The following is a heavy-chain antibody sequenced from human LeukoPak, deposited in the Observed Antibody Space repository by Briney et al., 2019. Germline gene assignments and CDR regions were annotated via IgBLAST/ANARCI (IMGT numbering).Heavy chain of an antibody. V-gene: IGHV1-58*02. J-gene: IGHJ4*02. Sequence: SVNVSCKASGFTFTSSTIQWVRQARGQRLEWIGGIVVGSGNKNYAKKFQERVIITRDMSTTTVYMELSSLRSEDTAVYYCAGTPWFGELTLDYWGQGTLVTVYS. CDR1: GFTFTSST. CDR3: AGTPWFGELTLDY. D-gene: IGHD3-10*01. CDR2: IVVGSGNK.